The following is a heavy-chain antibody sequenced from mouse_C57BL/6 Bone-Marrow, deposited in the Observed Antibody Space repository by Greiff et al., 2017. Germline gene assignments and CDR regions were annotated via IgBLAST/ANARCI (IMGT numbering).Heavy chain of an antibody. V-gene: IGHV1-61*01. CDR2: IYPSDSET. J-gene: IGHJ2*01. Sequence: VQLQQPGAELVRPGSSVKLSCKASGYAFTSYWMDWVKQRPGKGLEWIGNIYPSDSETHYNQKFKGKATLTVDKSSSTAYMQLSSLTSEDSAVYYCARKADYYNNVRFDYWGQGTTLTVSS. CDR3: ARKADYYNNVRFDY. D-gene: IGHD1-3*01. CDR1: GYAFTSYW.